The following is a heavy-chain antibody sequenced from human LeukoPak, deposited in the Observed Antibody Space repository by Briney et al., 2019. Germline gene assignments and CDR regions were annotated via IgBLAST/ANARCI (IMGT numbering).Heavy chain of an antibody. V-gene: IGHV3-21*01. J-gene: IGHJ4*02. CDR3: ARDIGEIRRDGSGNTIDY. Sequence: GGSLRLSCAASGFTFSSYSMNWVRQAPGKGLEWVSSISSSSSYIYYADSVKGRFTISRDNAKNSLYLQMNSLRAEDTAVYYCARDIGEIRRDGSGNTIDYWGQGTLVTVSS. CDR1: GFTFSSYS. D-gene: IGHD3-10*01. CDR2: ISSSSSYI.